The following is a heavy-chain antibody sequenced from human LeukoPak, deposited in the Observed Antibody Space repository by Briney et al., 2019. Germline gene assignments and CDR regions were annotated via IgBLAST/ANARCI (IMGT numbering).Heavy chain of an antibody. D-gene: IGHD6-19*01. CDR3: ARDGSSGWYQGVQYYYYYYYGMDV. CDR2: VSAYNGNT. Sequence: ASVKVSCKASGYTFTSYGISWVRQAPGQGLEWMGWVSAYNGNTNYAQKLQGRVTMTTDTSTSTAYMELRSLRSDDTAVYYCARDGSSGWYQGVQYYYYYYYGMDVWGQGTTVTVSS. CDR1: GYTFTSYG. J-gene: IGHJ6*02. V-gene: IGHV1-18*01.